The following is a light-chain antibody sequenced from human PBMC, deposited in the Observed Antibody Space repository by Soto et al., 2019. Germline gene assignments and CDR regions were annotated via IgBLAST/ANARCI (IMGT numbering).Light chain of an antibody. CDR1: TGAVTSGYY. V-gene: IGLV7-43*01. Sequence: QAVVTQEPSLTVSPGGTVTLTWGSSTGAVTSGYYPNWFQQKPGQPPRPLIYSISNKHAWTPHRFSGSLLGDKADLTLSGVLPEDEADYSCLIYYGGAQVFGGGNKHTVL. CDR2: SIS. J-gene: IGLJ3*02. CDR3: LIYYGGAQV.